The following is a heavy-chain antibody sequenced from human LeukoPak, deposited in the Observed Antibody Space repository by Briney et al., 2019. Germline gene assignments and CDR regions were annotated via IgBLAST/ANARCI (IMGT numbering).Heavy chain of an antibody. CDR3: ARDSQHLNFDY. Sequence: GGSLRLSWAASGFTFSNYWMNWVRQAPGKGLEWVANIKEDGGEKFYVDSVKGRSIISRDNAKNSLYLQMNSLRAEDTAVYYCARDSQHLNFDYWGQGTLVTVSS. CDR2: IKEDGGEK. J-gene: IGHJ4*02. CDR1: GFTFSNYW. D-gene: IGHD3-3*02. V-gene: IGHV3-7*04.